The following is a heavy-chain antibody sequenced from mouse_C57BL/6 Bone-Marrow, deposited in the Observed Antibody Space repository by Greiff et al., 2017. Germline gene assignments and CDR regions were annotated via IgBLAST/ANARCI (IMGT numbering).Heavy chain of an antibody. CDR2: IHPNSGST. D-gene: IGHD2-3*01. Sequence: QVQLQQPGAELVKPGASVKLSCKASGYTFTSYWMHWVKQRPGQGLEWIGMIHPNSGSTNYNEKFKSKATLTVDKSSSTAYMQLSSLTSEDSAVYYCARNYDGYYDWYFDVWGTGTTVTVSS. V-gene: IGHV1-64*01. CDR3: ARNYDGYYDWYFDV. CDR1: GYTFTSYW. J-gene: IGHJ1*03.